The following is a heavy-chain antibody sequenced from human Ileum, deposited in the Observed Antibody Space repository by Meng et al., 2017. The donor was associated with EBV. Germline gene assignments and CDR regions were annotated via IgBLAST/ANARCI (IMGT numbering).Heavy chain of an antibody. CDR3: ATGVADFEY. Sequence: QVQLVQSGGEMKKPGASVKGSCKASGYTFTSYDINWVRQGTGQGLEWMGWMNPNRGTTGYAQKFQGRVTMTRNISKSTAYMDLSSLRSEDTAVYYCATGVADFEYWGQGTLVTVSS. CDR1: GYTFTSYD. J-gene: IGHJ4*02. D-gene: IGHD6-19*01. V-gene: IGHV1-8*01. CDR2: MNPNRGTT.